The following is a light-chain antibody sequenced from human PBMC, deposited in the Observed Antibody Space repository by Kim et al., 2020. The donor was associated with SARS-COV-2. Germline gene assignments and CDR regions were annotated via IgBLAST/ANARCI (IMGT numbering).Light chain of an antibody. Sequence: ETVLTQFPGTLSLSPGERSTRSCRASQRVDSSHLAWYQQKPGQPPRLLMHGASKRATGIAHRFCGSGSGTDFTLTISRLEPEDFAVYYCHQYGDSQTFGQGTKVEIK. J-gene: IGKJ1*01. CDR1: QRVDSSH. V-gene: IGKV3-20*01. CDR2: GAS. CDR3: HQYGDSQT.